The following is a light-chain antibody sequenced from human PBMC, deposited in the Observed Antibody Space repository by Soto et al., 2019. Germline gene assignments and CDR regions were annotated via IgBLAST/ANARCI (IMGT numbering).Light chain of an antibody. CDR2: DAS. J-gene: IGKJ5*01. CDR3: QRYDSLPPT. V-gene: IGKV1-33*01. CDR1: HDIKKY. Sequence: DIQMTQSPSSLSASVGDRVTITCQASHDIKKYLNWFQEKPGQAPKLLIYDASNLQTGVPSRFSGSGSGTHFTFTISSLQPEDIATYYCQRYDSLPPTFGQGTRLDIK.